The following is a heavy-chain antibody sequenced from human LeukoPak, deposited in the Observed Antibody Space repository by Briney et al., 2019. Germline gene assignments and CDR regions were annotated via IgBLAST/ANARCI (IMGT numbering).Heavy chain of an antibody. D-gene: IGHD3-10*01. J-gene: IGHJ4*02. CDR2: IYYSGST. V-gene: IGHV4-59*01. CDR3: ARDLSRYGSGRS. Sequence: PSESLSLTCTVSGGSISSYYWSWIRRPPGKGLEWIGYIYYSGSTNYNPPLKSRVTISVDTSKNQFSLKLSSVTAADTAVYYCARDLSRYGSGRSWGQGTLVTVSS. CDR1: GGSISSYY.